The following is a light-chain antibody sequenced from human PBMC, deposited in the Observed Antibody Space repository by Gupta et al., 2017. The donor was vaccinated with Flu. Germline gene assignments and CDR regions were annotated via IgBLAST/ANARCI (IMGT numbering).Light chain of an antibody. CDR2: GTS. CDR3: QQANTFPYT. Sequence: DTQLTQSPPSVSASVGDGVTITCRASQGVSRWLAWYQQKPGKAPRLLIYGTSSLQSGVPSRFSGSGSGTDFTLTINSLQPEDVGTYYCQQANTFPYTFGQGTKVEI. CDR1: QGVSRW. V-gene: IGKV1-12*01. J-gene: IGKJ2*01.